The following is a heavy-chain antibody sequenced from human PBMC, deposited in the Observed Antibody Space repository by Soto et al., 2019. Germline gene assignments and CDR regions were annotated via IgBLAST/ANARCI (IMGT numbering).Heavy chain of an antibody. Sequence: QVQLVQSGAEVKKPGSSVKVSCKASGGTFSSYTISWVRQAPGQGLEWMGRIIPVLHVANYAQKFQGRVTITADKSPSTVYMELSSLRSEDTAVYYWARAATVVNWFDPWGQGTLVTVSP. J-gene: IGHJ5*02. D-gene: IGHD4-17*01. CDR2: IIPVLHVA. V-gene: IGHV1-69*02. CDR1: GGTFSSYT. CDR3: ARAATVVNWFDP.